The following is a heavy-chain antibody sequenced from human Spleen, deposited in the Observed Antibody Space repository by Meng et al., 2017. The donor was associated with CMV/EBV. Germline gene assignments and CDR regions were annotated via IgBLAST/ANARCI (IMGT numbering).Heavy chain of an antibody. V-gene: IGHV3-48*03. CDR3: AKDAARQYYDSSGYYFDY. CDR1: GFTFSSYE. J-gene: IGHJ4*02. Sequence: GESLKISCAASGFTFSSYEMNWVRLAPGKGLEWVSYISSSGNIKYYADSVKGRFTISRDNARNSLYLQMNSLRVEDTAVYFCAKDAARQYYDSSGYYFDYWGLGTLVTVSS. CDR2: ISSSGNIK. D-gene: IGHD3-22*01.